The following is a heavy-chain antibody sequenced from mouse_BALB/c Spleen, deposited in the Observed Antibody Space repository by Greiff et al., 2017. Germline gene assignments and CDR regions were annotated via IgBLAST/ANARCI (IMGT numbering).Heavy chain of an antibody. V-gene: IGHV1-7*01. CDR1: GHTFTSYW. CDR3: ARHYYGRYYAMDY. D-gene: IGHD1-1*01. CDR2: INPSTGYT. J-gene: IGHJ4*01. Sequence: QVQLQQSGAELAKPGASVKMSCKASGHTFTSYWMHWVKQRPGQGLEWIGYINPSTGYTEYNQKFKDKATLTADKSSSTAYMQLSSLTSEDSAVYYCARHYYGRYYAMDYWGQGTSVTVSS.